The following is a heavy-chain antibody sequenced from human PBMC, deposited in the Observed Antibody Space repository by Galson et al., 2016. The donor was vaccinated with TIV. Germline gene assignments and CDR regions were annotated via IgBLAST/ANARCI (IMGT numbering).Heavy chain of an antibody. V-gene: IGHV1-69*05. CDR3: ARGRQWLPPEE. D-gene: IGHD6-19*01. CDR1: GGTFRSYT. J-gene: IGHJ4*02. CDR2: TALFLNTA. Sequence: SVKVSCKASGGTFRSYTFSWVRQAPGQGLEWMGGTALFLNTATYAKKFQGRVTIATDESTSTAYMDLSRLTSDDTAVYYCARGRQWLPPEEWGQGTLVTVS.